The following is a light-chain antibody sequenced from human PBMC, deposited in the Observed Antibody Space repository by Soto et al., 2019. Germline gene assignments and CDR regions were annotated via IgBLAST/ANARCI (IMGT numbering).Light chain of an antibody. Sequence: QSALTQPPSASGTPGQRVTISCSGSSSSIGTNTVNWYQQLPGTAPKLLIYTNNQRPSGVPDRFSGSKSGTSASLAISGLQSEDEADYYCATWDDSLNVVVFGGGTKVTVL. CDR3: ATWDDSLNVVV. V-gene: IGLV1-44*01. CDR1: SSSIGTNT. J-gene: IGLJ2*01. CDR2: TNN.